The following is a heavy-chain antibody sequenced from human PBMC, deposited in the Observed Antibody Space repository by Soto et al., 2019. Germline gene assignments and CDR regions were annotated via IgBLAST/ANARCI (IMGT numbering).Heavy chain of an antibody. V-gene: IGHV3-30-3*01. CDR3: ARGGGFCGADCYKGGIDY. CDR2: ISYDRSDK. D-gene: IGHD2-21*02. CDR1: GFTFSPYT. Sequence: QVQLLESGGGVGQPGRSLRLSCAASGFTFSPYTIHWVRQTPGKGLEWVAVISYDRSDKNYADSVKGRFTISRDNSKNTLFLQMNSLRAEDTALYYCARGGGFCGADCYKGGIDYWGQGALVTVSS. J-gene: IGHJ4*02.